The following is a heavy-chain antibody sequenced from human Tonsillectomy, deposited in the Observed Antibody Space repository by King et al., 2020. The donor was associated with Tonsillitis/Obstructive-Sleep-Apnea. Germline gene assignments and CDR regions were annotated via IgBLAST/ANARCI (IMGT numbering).Heavy chain of an antibody. V-gene: IGHV4-4*07. D-gene: IGHD1-26*01. CDR1: DGSINYYY. CDR3: AREMCLVGYTYYYAMDV. Sequence: VQLQESGPGLVKPSETLSLTCTVSDGSINYYYWSWIRQPAGKGLEWIGRIYTSGNTNYNPSLMSRVTMSVDTSKNQFFLKLTSLTAADTAVYYCAREMCLVGYTYYYAMDVWGQGTTVTVSS. CDR2: IYTSGNT. J-gene: IGHJ6*02.